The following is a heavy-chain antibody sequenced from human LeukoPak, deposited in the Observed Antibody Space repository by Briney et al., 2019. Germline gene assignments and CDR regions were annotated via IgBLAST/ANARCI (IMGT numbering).Heavy chain of an antibody. J-gene: IGHJ4*02. Sequence: GGSLRLSCAASGFTFSSYWMHWVRQAPGKGLVWVSRINSDGSSTSHADSVKGRFTISRDNAKNTLYLQMNSLRAEDTAVYYCATNRITIFGVVTDYWGQGTLVTVSS. V-gene: IGHV3-74*01. CDR2: INSDGSST. D-gene: IGHD3-3*01. CDR1: GFTFSSYW. CDR3: ATNRITIFGVVTDY.